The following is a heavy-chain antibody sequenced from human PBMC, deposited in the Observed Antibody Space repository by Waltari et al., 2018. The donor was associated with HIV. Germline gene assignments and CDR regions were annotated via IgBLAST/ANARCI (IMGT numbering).Heavy chain of an antibody. Sequence: QVQLQESGPGLVKPSQTLSLTCTVSGGSISSGSYYWSWIRQHPGKGLEWIGYFYYSGSTYYNPSLKSLVTVSGDTSKNQFSLKLSSVTAADTDVYYCAWISSTSYDYYYNDMDVWGQGTTVTVSS. CDR2: FYYSGST. D-gene: IGHD2-2*01. CDR1: GGSISSGSYY. J-gene: IGHJ6*02. CDR3: AWISSTSYDYYYNDMDV. V-gene: IGHV4-31*01.